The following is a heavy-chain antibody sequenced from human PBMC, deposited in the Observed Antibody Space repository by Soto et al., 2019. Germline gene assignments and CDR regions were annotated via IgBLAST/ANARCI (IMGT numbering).Heavy chain of an antibody. V-gene: IGHV3-30*18. Sequence: QAGGSLRLSCAASGFTFSSYGMHWVRQAPGKGLEWVAVISYDGSNKYYADSVKGRFTISRDNSKNTLYLQMNSLRAEDTAVYYCAKDPVVRGVIMGGMDVWGQGTTVTVSS. D-gene: IGHD3-10*01. CDR1: GFTFSSYG. CDR3: AKDPVVRGVIMGGMDV. J-gene: IGHJ6*02. CDR2: ISYDGSNK.